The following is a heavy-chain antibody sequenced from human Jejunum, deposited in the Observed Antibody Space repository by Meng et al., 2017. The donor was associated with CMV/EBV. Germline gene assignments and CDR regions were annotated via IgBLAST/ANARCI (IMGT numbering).Heavy chain of an antibody. Sequence: GFTFDDYAMHWVRQAPGKGLEWVANINQNANGEYYVDSVTGRFTISRDNAQNSLYLQMSSLRAEDTAVYYCARWHYYGSGSYAFDMWGQGTMVTVSS. V-gene: IGHV3-7*01. CDR1: GFTFDDYA. CDR2: INQNANGE. CDR3: ARWHYYGSGSYAFDM. J-gene: IGHJ3*02. D-gene: IGHD3-10*01.